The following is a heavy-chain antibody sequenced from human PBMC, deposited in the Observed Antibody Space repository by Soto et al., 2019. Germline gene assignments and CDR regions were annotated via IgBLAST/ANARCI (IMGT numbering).Heavy chain of an antibody. D-gene: IGHD3-22*01. Sequence: GGSLRLSCAASGFTFSSYSMNWVRQAPGKGLEWVSYISSSSSTIYYADSVKGRFTISRDNAKNSLYLQMNSLRDEDTAVYYCARAEYYYDSSGYYSPVVAFDIWGQGTMVTVSS. CDR1: GFTFSSYS. J-gene: IGHJ3*02. CDR3: ARAEYYYDSSGYYSPVVAFDI. CDR2: ISSSSSTI. V-gene: IGHV3-48*02.